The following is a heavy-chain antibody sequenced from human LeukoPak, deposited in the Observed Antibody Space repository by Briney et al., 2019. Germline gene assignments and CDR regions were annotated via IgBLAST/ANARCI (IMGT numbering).Heavy chain of an antibody. D-gene: IGHD2-2*01. CDR2: ISGSGGST. CDR3: AKDSGYCSSTSCYAGDY. J-gene: IGHJ4*02. Sequence: GGSLRLSCAASGFTFSSYAMSWVRQAPGKGLEWVAAISGSGGSTYYADSVKGRFTISRDNSKNTLYLQMNSLRAEDTAVYYCAKDSGYCSSTSCYAGDYWGQGTLVTVSS. V-gene: IGHV3-23*01. CDR1: GFTFSSYA.